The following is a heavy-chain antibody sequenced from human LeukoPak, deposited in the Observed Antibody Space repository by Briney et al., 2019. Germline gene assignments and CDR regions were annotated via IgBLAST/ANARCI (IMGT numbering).Heavy chain of an antibody. Sequence: GGSLRLSCAASGFTFSSYWMHWVRQAPGKGLVWVSRIYSDGITTNYADSVKGRFTISRDNSKNTLYLQMNSLRAEDTAVYYCAKGRGGTAMVFPFDYWGQGTLVTVSS. D-gene: IGHD5-18*01. CDR3: AKGRGGTAMVFPFDY. J-gene: IGHJ4*02. V-gene: IGHV3-74*01. CDR2: IYSDGITT. CDR1: GFTFSSYW.